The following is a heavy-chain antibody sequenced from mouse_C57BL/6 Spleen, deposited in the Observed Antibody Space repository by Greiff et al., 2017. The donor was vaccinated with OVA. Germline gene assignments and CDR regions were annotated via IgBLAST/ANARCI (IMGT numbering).Heavy chain of an antibody. V-gene: IGHV1-80*01. Sequence: VQLQQSGAELVKPGASVKISCKASGYAFGSYWMNWVKQRPGQGLEWIGQIYPGDGDTNYNGKFKGKATLTADKSSSTAYMQLSSLTSEDSAVYFCARWDVGAMDYWGQGTSVTVSS. CDR2: IYPGDGDT. D-gene: IGHD4-1*01. J-gene: IGHJ4*01. CDR3: ARWDVGAMDY. CDR1: GYAFGSYW.